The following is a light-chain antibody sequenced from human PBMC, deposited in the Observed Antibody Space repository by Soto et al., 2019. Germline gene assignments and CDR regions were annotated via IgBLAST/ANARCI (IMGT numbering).Light chain of an antibody. CDR1: SSDVGAYNY. Sequence: QSALTQPASVSGSPGQSITISCTGTSSDVGAYNYVSWYQQHPGKAPKLMIYDVXXRXXXXXXXXXGSKSGNTASLTISGXQAEDEAXXYCSSYTSSSTLRGVFGTGTKLTVL. J-gene: IGLJ1*01. CDR2: DVX. CDR3: SSYTSSSTLRGV. V-gene: IGLV2-14*01.